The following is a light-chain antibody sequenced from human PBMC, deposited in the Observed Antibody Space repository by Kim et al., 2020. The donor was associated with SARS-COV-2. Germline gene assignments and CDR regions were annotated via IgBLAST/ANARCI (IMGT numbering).Light chain of an antibody. CDR3: QQRSNWAIA. Sequence: PGERATRSCRASQSVRSTLAWYQQKPGQAPRLLIYDASNRATGIPARFSGSGSGTDFTLTISSLEPEDFAVYYCQQRSNWAIAFGQGTRLEIK. CDR2: DAS. J-gene: IGKJ5*01. CDR1: QSVRST. V-gene: IGKV3-11*01.